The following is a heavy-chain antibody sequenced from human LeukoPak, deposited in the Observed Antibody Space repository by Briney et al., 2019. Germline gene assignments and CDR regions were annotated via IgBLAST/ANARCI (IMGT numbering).Heavy chain of an antibody. D-gene: IGHD6-6*01. CDR1: AFTFSSYS. J-gene: IGHJ4*02. CDR2: ISSSSSNI. Sequence: GGSLRLSCAASAFTFSSYSMNWVRQAPGKGLEWFSSISSSSSNIYYADSVKGRFTISRDNAKNSLTLQMNSLRAEDTAVYYCAREEEYSSSSPDYWGQGALVTVSS. V-gene: IGHV3-21*01. CDR3: AREEEYSSSSPDY.